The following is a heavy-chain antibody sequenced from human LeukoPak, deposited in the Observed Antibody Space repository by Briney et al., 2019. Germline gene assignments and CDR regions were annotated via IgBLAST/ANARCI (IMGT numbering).Heavy chain of an antibody. V-gene: IGHV3-21*03. Sequence: GGSLRLSCAASGFTFSSYWMSWVRQAPGKGLEWVSSISSSSSYIYYADSVKGRFTISRDNAKNSLYLQMNSLKTEDTAVYYCTTEGPIMITFGGVIADFDYWGQGTLVTVSS. CDR1: GFTFSSYW. CDR3: TTEGPIMITFGGVIADFDY. CDR2: ISSSSSYI. D-gene: IGHD3-16*02. J-gene: IGHJ4*02.